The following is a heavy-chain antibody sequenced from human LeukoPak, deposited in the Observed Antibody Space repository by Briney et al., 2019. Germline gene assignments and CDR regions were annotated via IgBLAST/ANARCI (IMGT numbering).Heavy chain of an antibody. CDR3: ARVSEYYYDSSGYYYTD. V-gene: IGHV1-18*01. D-gene: IGHD3-22*01. CDR2: ISAYNGNT. Sequence: GASVKVSCKASGYTFTSYGISWVRQAPGQGLEWRGWISAYNGNTNYAQKLQGRVTMTTDTSTSTAYMELRSLRSDDTAVYYCARVSEYYYDSSGYYYTDWGQGTLVTVSS. CDR1: GYTFTSYG. J-gene: IGHJ4*02.